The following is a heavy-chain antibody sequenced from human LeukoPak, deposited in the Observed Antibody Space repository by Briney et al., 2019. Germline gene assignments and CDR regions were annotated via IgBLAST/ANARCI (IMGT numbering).Heavy chain of an antibody. V-gene: IGHV4-59*01. D-gene: IGHD1-26*01. CDR1: GGSISSSY. CDR3: AREGGSGSYSLNWFDP. J-gene: IGHJ5*02. CDR2: IYYSGST. Sequence: PSETLSLTCTVSGGSISSSYRSWIRQPPGKTLEWIGYIYYSGSTNHNPSLKSRVTISVDTSKNQFSLKLSSVTAADTAVYYCAREGGSGSYSLNWFDPWGQGTLVTVSS.